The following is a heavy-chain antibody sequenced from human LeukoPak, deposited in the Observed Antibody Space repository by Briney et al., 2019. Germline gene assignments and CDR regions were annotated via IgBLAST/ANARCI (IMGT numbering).Heavy chain of an antibody. CDR2: INPNSGGT. V-gene: IGHV1-2*06. CDR3: ARVKISDSSGYN. CDR1: GYTFTGYY. D-gene: IGHD3-22*01. J-gene: IGHJ4*02. Sequence: ASVKVSCKASGYTFTGYYIHWVRQAPGQGLEWMGRINPNSGGTNYAQKFQGRVTMTRDTSISTAYMELSRLRSDDTAVYYCARVKISDSSGYNWGQGTLVTVSS.